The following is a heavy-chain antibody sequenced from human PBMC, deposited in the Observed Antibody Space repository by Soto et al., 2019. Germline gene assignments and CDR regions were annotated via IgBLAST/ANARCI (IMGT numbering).Heavy chain of an antibody. V-gene: IGHV1-18*01. J-gene: IGHJ6*02. D-gene: IGHD3-22*01. Sequence: ASVKVSCKASGDTFSSYAISWVRQAPGQGLEWMGWISAYNGNTNYAEKLQGGVTMTTDTSTSTANMELRSLRSDDTAVYYCARDYYDNSGSNYYGLDLWGQGTTVTVSS. CDR2: ISAYNGNT. CDR1: GDTFSSYA. CDR3: ARDYYDNSGSNYYGLDL.